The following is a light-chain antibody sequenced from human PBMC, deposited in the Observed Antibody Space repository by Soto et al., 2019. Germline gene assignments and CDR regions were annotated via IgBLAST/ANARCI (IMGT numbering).Light chain of an antibody. J-gene: IGLJ1*01. CDR1: INNIGGYKY. CDR2: EVS. CDR3: SSYSSISTRV. V-gene: IGLV2-14*01. Sequence: SVLSPPPSVSGSLGQSITISCTGAINNIGGYKYVSWYQQHPGKAPKLIIYEVSNRPSGISNRFSGYKSGNTASLSISGLQAEDEADYYCSSYSSISTRVFGTGTKVTVL.